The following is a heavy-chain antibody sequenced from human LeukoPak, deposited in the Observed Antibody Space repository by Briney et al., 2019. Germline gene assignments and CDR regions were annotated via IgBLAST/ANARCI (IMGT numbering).Heavy chain of an antibody. Sequence: GGTLSLSCAVSGFTFSSYAMNWGRQAPGKGLERVSAIFVAGGITYYADSVKARFTISRDNSKNTLYLQMNSLRAEDTAVYYCAKSYGGNSHDAFDIWGQGTLVTVSS. V-gene: IGHV3-23*01. CDR1: GFTFSSYA. CDR2: IFVAGGIT. CDR3: AKSYGGNSHDAFDI. D-gene: IGHD4-23*01. J-gene: IGHJ3*02.